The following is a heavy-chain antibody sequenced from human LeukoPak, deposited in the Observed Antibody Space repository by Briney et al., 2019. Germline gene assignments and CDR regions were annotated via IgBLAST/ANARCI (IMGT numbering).Heavy chain of an antibody. CDR1: GFTFSSYS. Sequence: GGSLRLSCAASGFTFSSYSMNWVRQAPGKGLEWVSSISSSSSYIYYADSVKGRFTISRDNSKNTLYLQMNSLRAEDTAVYYCARGSRVAGTFDYWGQGTLVTVSS. J-gene: IGHJ4*02. CDR3: ARGSRVAGTFDY. V-gene: IGHV3-21*04. D-gene: IGHD6-19*01. CDR2: ISSSSSYI.